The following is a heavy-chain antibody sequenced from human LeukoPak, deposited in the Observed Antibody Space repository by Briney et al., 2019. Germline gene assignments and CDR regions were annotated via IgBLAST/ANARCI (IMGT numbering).Heavy chain of an antibody. CDR3: ARDDAAPGIIFDC. V-gene: IGHV3-74*03. J-gene: IGHJ4*02. D-gene: IGHD6-13*01. Sequence: GGSLRLSCAASGFTFSSYWMHWVRQAPGKGLVWVSRIHSDGSSRKYADSVRGRFTISRDNAKKTLYLQMNSLRAEDTAVYFCARDDAAPGIIFDCWGQGTLVTVSS. CDR2: IHSDGSSR. CDR1: GFTFSSYW.